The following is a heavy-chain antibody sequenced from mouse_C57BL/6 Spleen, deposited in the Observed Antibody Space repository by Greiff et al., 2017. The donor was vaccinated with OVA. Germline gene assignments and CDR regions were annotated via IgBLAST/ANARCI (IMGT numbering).Heavy chain of an antibody. Sequence: EVHLVESGGGLVQSGRSLRLSCATSGFTFSDFYMEWVRQAPGKGLEWIAASRNKANDYTTEYSASVKGRFIVSRDTSQSILYLQMNALRAEDTAIYYCARDDGYYGYCDVWGTGTTVTVSS. CDR2: SRNKANDYTT. D-gene: IGHD2-2*01. CDR3: ARDDGYYGYCDV. V-gene: IGHV7-1*01. J-gene: IGHJ1*03. CDR1: GFTFSDFY.